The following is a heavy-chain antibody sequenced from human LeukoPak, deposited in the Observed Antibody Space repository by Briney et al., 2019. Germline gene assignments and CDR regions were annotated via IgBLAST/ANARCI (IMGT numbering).Heavy chain of an antibody. CDR3: ARGGIGEL. CDR2: ISSSGRTI. J-gene: IGHJ4*02. V-gene: IGHV3-48*03. CDR1: GFIFSSYE. D-gene: IGHD3-10*01. Sequence: GRSLRLSCVVSGFIFSSYEMSWVRQAPGKGPEWISHISSSGRTIDYADSVEGRFSISRDNDKSSLSLQMNSLRAEDTAVYFCARGGIGELWGQGTRVTVSS.